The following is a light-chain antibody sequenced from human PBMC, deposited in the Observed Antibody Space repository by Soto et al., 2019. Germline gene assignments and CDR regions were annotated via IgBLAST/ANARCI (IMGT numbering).Light chain of an antibody. CDR2: EVS. CDR1: SGDVGGYNY. Sequence: QSVLTQPASVSGSPGQSITISCTETSGDVGGYNYVSWYQQHPGKAPKLMIYEVSNRPSGVSNRFSGSKSGNTASLTISGLQAEDEADYYCSSYTSSSTLYVFGTGTKVTVL. J-gene: IGLJ1*01. CDR3: SSYTSSSTLYV. V-gene: IGLV2-14*01.